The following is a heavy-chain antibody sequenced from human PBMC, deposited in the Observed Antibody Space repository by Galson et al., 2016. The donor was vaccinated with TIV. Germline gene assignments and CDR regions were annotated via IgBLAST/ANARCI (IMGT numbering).Heavy chain of an antibody. J-gene: IGHJ3*02. CDR1: TFSSFW. V-gene: IGHV3-74*01. D-gene: IGHD1-26*01. Sequence: TFSSFWLHWVRQTPGKGLVWVSRISTDGSSANYADSVEGRFTISRDNAKNTVYLQMDSLRGDDTAVYYCARGLLGASVGFDIWGQGTMVTVSS. CDR2: ISTDGSSA. CDR3: ARGLLGASVGFDI.